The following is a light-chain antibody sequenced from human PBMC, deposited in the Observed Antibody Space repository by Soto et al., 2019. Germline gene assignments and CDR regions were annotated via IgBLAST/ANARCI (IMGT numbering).Light chain of an antibody. CDR3: QQRSNWPPLT. CDR2: DAS. J-gene: IGKJ4*01. Sequence: EIVLTQSPATLSLSPGDRATLSCRASQSVSNYLAWYQQKPGQAPRLLIYDASKRAIGIPARFSGSGSGTDFTLTISSLEPEDFAVYCCQQRSNWPPLTFGGGTKVEIK. V-gene: IGKV3-11*01. CDR1: QSVSNY.